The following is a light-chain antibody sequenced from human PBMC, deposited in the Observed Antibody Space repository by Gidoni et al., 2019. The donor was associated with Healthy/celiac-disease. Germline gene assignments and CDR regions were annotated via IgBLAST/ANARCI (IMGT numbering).Light chain of an antibody. J-gene: IGKJ1*01. Sequence: IVLPPSPATLSLSPGERATLSCTASQSFSSYLAWYQQKPGQAPRLLIYDASNRATGIPARFSGSGSGTDFTLTISSLEPEDFAVYYCQQRSNWPRTFGQGTKVEIK. CDR2: DAS. CDR3: QQRSNWPRT. V-gene: IGKV3-11*01. CDR1: QSFSSY.